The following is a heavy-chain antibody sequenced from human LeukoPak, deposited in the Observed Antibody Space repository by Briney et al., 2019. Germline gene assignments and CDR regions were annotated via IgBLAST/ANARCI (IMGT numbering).Heavy chain of an antibody. V-gene: IGHV3-7*01. CDR2: IKPDGSEK. J-gene: IGHJ4*02. Sequence: GGSLRLSCAASGFTFSTYWLGWVRQAPGKGLEWVAKIKPDGSEKDHVDSVKGRFTISRDNAKNSLYLQLDSLRAEDTAVYYCARSRFYFDYWGQGTLVTVSS. CDR1: GFTFSTYW. CDR3: ARSRFYFDY.